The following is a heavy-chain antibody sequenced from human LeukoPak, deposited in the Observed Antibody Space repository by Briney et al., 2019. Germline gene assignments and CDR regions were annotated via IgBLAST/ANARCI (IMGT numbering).Heavy chain of an antibody. D-gene: IGHD3-22*01. V-gene: IGHV3-74*01. CDR2: INSDGSTT. J-gene: IGHJ4*02. CDR1: GFTFSSYW. CDR3: ARFITGPYYFDY. Sequence: GGSLRLSCAASGFTFSSYWMHWVRQAPGKGLVWVSRINSDGSTTTYADSVKGRFTISRDNAKNTVYLQMNSLRAEDTAVYYCARFITGPYYFDYWGQGTLVTVSS.